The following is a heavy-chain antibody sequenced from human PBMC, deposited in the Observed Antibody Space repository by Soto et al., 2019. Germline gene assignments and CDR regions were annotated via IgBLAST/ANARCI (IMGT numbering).Heavy chain of an antibody. Sequence: EVQLVESGGGLVKPGGSLRLSCAASGFTFSSYSMNWVRQAPGKGLEWVSSISSSSSYIYYADSVKGRFTISRDNAKNSLYLQMNSLRAEDTAVYYCARALVGGVIGSRLSMDVWGQGTTVTVSS. V-gene: IGHV3-21*01. D-gene: IGHD3-16*02. CDR2: ISSSSSYI. CDR3: ARALVGGVIGSRLSMDV. J-gene: IGHJ6*02. CDR1: GFTFSSYS.